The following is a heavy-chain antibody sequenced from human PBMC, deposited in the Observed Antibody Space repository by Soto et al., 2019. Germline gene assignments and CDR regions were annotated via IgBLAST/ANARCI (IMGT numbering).Heavy chain of an antibody. CDR1: GFTFSSYA. V-gene: IGHV3-30-3*01. J-gene: IGHJ6*02. D-gene: IGHD2-2*01. CDR3: ARESCSSTSCYVAYYYYYGMDV. CDR2: ISYDGSNK. Sequence: GGSLRLSCAASGFTFSSYAMHWVRQAPGKGLEWVAVISYDGSNKYYADSVKGRFTISRDNSKNTLYLQMNSLRAEDTAVYYCARESCSSTSCYVAYYYYYGMDVWGQGTTVTVSS.